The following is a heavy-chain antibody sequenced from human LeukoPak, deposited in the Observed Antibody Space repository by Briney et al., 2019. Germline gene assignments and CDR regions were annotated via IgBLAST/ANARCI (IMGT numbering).Heavy chain of an antibody. CDR2: ISYDGSNK. J-gene: IGHJ4*02. CDR3: AKDSRFRGGFDY. D-gene: IGHD2-15*01. Sequence: GGSLRLSCAASGFTFSSYGMHWARQAPGKGLEWVAVISYDGSNKYYADSVKGRFTISRDNSKNTLYLQMNSLRAEDTAVYYCAKDSRFRGGFDYWGQGTLVAVTS. V-gene: IGHV3-30*18. CDR1: GFTFSSYG.